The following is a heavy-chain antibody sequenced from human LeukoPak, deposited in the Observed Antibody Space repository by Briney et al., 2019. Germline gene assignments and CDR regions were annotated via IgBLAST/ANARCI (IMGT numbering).Heavy chain of an antibody. CDR1: GGSISSYY. V-gene: IGHV4-4*09. CDR2: IYTSGST. CDR3: ARRLGYFDY. Sequence: SETLSLTCTVSGGSISSYYWSWTRQPPGKGLEWIGYIYTSGSTNYNPSLKSRVTISVDTSKNQFSLKLSSVTAADTAVYYCARRLGYFDYWGQGTLVTVSS. J-gene: IGHJ4*02.